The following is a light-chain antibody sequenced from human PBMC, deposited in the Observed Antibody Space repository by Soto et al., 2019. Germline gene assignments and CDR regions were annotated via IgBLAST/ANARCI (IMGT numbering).Light chain of an antibody. J-gene: IGLJ2*01. V-gene: IGLV2-11*01. CDR3: CSFAGTYTVV. CDR2: DVS. CDR1: GSDVGGYDF. Sequence: QSALTQPRSVSGSPGQSVTISCTGTGSDVGGYDFVSWYQQHPGKAPKLMIYDVSKRPSGVPDRFSGSKSGNTASLTISGLQADDEADYYCCSFAGTYTVVFGGGTNLTVL.